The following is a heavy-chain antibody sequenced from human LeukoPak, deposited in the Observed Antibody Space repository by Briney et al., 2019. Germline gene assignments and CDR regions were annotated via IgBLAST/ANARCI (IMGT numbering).Heavy chain of an antibody. CDR2: ISSSSSYI. CDR1: GFTFSSYS. V-gene: IGHV3-21*01. CDR3: ARGLGTYVGARGGVDY. Sequence: GGSLRLSCAASGFTFSSYSMNWVRQAPGKGLEWVSSISSSSSYIYYADSVKGRFTISRDNAKNSLYLQMNSLRAEDTAVYYCARGLGTYVGARGGVDYWGQGTLVTVSS. D-gene: IGHD1-26*01. J-gene: IGHJ4*02.